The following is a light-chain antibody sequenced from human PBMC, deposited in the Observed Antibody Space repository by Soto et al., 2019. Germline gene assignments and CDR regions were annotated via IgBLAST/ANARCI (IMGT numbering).Light chain of an antibody. CDR3: KSYAGSNTYV. J-gene: IGLJ1*01. V-gene: IGLV2-8*01. Sequence: QSALTQPPSASGAPGQSVTISCTGTKNDIGVYDFVSWYQHHPGKAPRLIIYEVVQRPSGVPDRFSGSMSGNTASLTVSGLQAADEADYFCKSYAGSNTYVFGRGTQVTV. CDR2: EVV. CDR1: KNDIGVYDF.